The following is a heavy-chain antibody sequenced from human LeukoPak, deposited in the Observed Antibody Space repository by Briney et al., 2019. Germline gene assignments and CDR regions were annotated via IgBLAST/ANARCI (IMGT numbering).Heavy chain of an antibody. CDR2: IYPGDSDT. CDR3: ARRYGGNSPAVYWYFDL. J-gene: IGHJ2*01. CDR1: GYSFTSYW. V-gene: IGHV5-51*01. Sequence: GESLKISCKGSGYSFTSYWIGWVRQMPGKGLEWMGIIYPGDSDTRYSPSLQGQVTISADKSIRTAYLQWSSLKASDTAMYYCARRYGGNSPAVYWYFDLWGRGTLATASS. D-gene: IGHD4-23*01.